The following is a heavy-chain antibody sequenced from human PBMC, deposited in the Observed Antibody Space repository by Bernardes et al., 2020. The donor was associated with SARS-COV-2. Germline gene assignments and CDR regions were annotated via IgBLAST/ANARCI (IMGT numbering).Heavy chain of an antibody. V-gene: IGHV4-59*01. CDR3: ARGFDY. J-gene: IGHJ4*02. CDR2: LYYTGST. CDR1: GGSISAYY. Sequence: SATLSRTGTVSGGSISAYYWSWFRHPPGKGLEWIGYLYYTGSTNYNPSLQSRVTISVDTSKNQFSLKLSSVTAADTAVYYCARGFDYWGQGILVTVSS.